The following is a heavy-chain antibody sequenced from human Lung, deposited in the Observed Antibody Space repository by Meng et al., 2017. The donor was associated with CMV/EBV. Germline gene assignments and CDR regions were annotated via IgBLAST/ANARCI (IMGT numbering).Heavy chain of an antibody. J-gene: IGHJ4*02. CDR2: ISHSGIT. Sequence: LXCAVHGESFSGYSWSWIRQPPGKGLEWIGEISHSGITNYNPSLKSRVTISLDTSKNQFSLKLNSVAAADTAVFYCARTPPPARGHRLDYWGQGPLVTVSS. CDR1: GESFSGYS. D-gene: IGHD1-14*01. CDR3: ARTPPPARGHRLDY. V-gene: IGHV4-34*01.